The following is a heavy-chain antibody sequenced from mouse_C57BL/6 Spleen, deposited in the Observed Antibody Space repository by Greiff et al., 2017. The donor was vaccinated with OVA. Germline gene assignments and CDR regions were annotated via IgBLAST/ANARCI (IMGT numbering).Heavy chain of an antibody. CDR1: GYTFTSYG. J-gene: IGHJ3*01. CDR2: IYPRSGNT. D-gene: IGHD1-1*01. V-gene: IGHV1-81*01. Sequence: VKLMESGAELARPGASVKLSCKASGYTFTSYGISWVKQRTGQGLEWIGEIYPRSGNTYYNEKFKGKATLTADKSSSTAYMELRSLTSEDSAVYFCASYYGSIPFAYWGQGTLVTVSA. CDR3: ASYYGSIPFAY.